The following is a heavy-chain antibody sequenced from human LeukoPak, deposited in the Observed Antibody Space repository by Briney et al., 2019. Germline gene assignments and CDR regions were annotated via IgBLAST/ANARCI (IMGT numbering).Heavy chain of an antibody. D-gene: IGHD3-10*01. J-gene: IGHJ3*02. CDR3: ARDVLPSGSRAFDI. CDR2: ISSDGTIK. CDR1: GFTLSDYG. Sequence: GGSLRLSCAVSGFTLSDYGIHWVRQAPGKGLEWVTIISSDGTIKYADSVKGRFTVSRDSSKNTVYLQMNSLRAEDTAVYYCARDVLPSGSRAFDIWGQGTMVTVSS. V-gene: IGHV3-33*01.